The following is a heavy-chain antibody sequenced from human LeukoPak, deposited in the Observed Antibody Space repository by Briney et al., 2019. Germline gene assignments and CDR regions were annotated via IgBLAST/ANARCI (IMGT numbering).Heavy chain of an antibody. Sequence: GESLKISCKGSGYSFTSYWIGWVRQMPGKGLEWMGIIYPGDSDTTYSPSFQGQVTISADKSISTAYLQWSSPKASDTAMYYCARQNSGWYRYFDYWGQGTLVTVSS. V-gene: IGHV5-51*01. CDR3: ARQNSGWYRYFDY. D-gene: IGHD6-19*01. CDR1: GYSFTSYW. J-gene: IGHJ4*02. CDR2: IYPGDSDT.